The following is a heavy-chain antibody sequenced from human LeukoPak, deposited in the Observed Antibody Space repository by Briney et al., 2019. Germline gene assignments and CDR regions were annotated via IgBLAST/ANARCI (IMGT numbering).Heavy chain of an antibody. Sequence: ASVKVSCKASGYTFTGYYMHWVRQAPGQGLEWMGWINPNSGGTNYAQKFQGRVTMTRDTSISTAYMEPSRLRSDDTAVYYCARDTYYDILTGYYGMDVWGQGTTVTVSS. D-gene: IGHD3-9*01. J-gene: IGHJ6*02. CDR1: GYTFTGYY. V-gene: IGHV1-2*02. CDR3: ARDTYYDILTGYYGMDV. CDR2: INPNSGGT.